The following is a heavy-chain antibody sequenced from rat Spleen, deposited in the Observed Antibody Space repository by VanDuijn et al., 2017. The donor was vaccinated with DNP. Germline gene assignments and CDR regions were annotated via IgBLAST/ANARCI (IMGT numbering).Heavy chain of an antibody. CDR3: TTHGMVLHY. CDR2: MSPTTRSS. J-gene: IGHJ2*01. Sequence: EVQLVQSGGGLVQPGRSLKLSCAASGFTFSNYDMAWVRQAPTKGLEWVACMSPTTRSSYYRDSVKGRFTISRDNAKSSLYLQMDSLRSEDTATYYCTTHGMVLHYWGQGVMVTVSS. CDR1: GFTFSNYD. V-gene: IGHV5-27*01. D-gene: IGHD1-12*02.